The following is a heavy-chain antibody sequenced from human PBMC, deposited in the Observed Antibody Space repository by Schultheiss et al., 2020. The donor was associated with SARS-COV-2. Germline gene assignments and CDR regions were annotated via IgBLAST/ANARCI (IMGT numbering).Heavy chain of an antibody. J-gene: IGHJ2*01. CDR2: ISSNGGST. CDR1: GFTFSSYA. D-gene: IGHD2-21*02. CDR3: ASRWVTPPRGWYFDL. Sequence: GESLKISCAASGFTFSSYAMSWVRQAPGKGLEYVSAISSNGGSTYYADSVKGRFTISRDNSKNTLYLQMSSLRAEDTAVYYCASRWVTPPRGWYFDLWGRGTLVTVSS. V-gene: IGHV3-64D*06.